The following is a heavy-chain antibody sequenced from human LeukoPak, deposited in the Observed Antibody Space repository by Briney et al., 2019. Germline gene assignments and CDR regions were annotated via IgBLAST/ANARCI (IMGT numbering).Heavy chain of an antibody. J-gene: IGHJ4*02. V-gene: IGHV3-74*01. CDR2: IDRDGSRI. D-gene: IGHD4-23*01. Sequence: VGSLRLSCAVSVVTFCRYLLHWVRDGLGKGRVWVSRIDRDGSRIIYADSVKGRFTISRDNGKNTLFLQMNSLRAEDAAVYYCVRGNDYGGPHYWGQGTLVTVSS. CDR3: VRGNDYGGPHY. CDR1: VVTFCRYL.